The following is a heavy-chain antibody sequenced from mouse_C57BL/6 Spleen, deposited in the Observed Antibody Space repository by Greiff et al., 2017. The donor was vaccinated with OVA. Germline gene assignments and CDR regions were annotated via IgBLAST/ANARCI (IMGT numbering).Heavy chain of an antibody. CDR1: GYTFTSYW. CDR3: SRIYYSNLYYAMDY. J-gene: IGHJ4*01. CDR2: IDPSDSET. Sequence: QVQLQQPGAELVRPGSSVKLSCKASGYTFTSYWMHWVKQRPIQGLEWIGNIDPSDSETHSNQKFKDKATLTVDKSSSTAYMQLSSLTSEDSAVYYCSRIYYSNLYYAMDYWGQGTSVTVSS. D-gene: IGHD2-5*01. V-gene: IGHV1-52*01.